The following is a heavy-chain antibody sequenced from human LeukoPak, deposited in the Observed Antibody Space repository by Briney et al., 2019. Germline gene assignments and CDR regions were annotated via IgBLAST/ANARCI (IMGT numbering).Heavy chain of an antibody. Sequence: GGSLRLSCAASGFTFSSYEMNWVRQAPGKGLEWVSYISSSGSTIYYADSVKGQFTISRDNAKNSLYLQMNSLRAEDTAVYYCARMLLAPYYYYGMDVWGQGTTVTVSS. CDR1: GFTFSSYE. D-gene: IGHD2-15*01. V-gene: IGHV3-48*03. CDR2: ISSSGSTI. J-gene: IGHJ6*02. CDR3: ARMLLAPYYYYGMDV.